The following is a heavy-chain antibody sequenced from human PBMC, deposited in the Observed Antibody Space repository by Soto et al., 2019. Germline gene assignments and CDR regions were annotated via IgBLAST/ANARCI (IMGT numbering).Heavy chain of an antibody. CDR3: AKRLCSGGSCYPGNAFDI. V-gene: IGHV3-23*01. CDR1: GFTFSSYA. J-gene: IGHJ3*02. CDR2: IRGSGGST. D-gene: IGHD2-15*01. Sequence: GGSLRLSCAASGFTFSSYAMSWVRQAPGKGLEWVSAIRGSGGSTYYADSVKGRFTISRDKSKNTLYLQRNSRRDEDTAVYYCAKRLCSGGSCYPGNAFDIWGQGTMVTVSS.